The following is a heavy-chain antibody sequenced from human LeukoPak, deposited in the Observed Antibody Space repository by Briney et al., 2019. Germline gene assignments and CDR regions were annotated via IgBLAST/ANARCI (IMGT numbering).Heavy chain of an antibody. CDR2: INPNSGGT. J-gene: IGHJ5*02. D-gene: IGHD3-22*01. V-gene: IGHV1-2*02. CDR1: GYTFTGYY. Sequence: ASVKVSCKASGYTFTGYYMHWVRQAPGQGLEWMGWINPNSGGTNYAQKFRGRVTMTRDTSISTAYMELSRLRSDDTAVYYCAIYYDSSGYYLDPWGQGTLVTVSS. CDR3: AIYYDSSGYYLDP.